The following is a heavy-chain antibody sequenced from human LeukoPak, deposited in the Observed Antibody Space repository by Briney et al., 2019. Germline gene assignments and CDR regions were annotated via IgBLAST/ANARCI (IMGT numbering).Heavy chain of an antibody. Sequence: SESLSLTCAVSGGSFSDYAWTWIRQPPGKGLEWIEEINHRGGTNHNPSLKSRVTISVDTSKNQFSLKLSSVTAADTAVYYCARGVATMIGVVISADWFDPWGQGTLVTVSS. CDR2: INHRGGT. D-gene: IGHD3-22*01. J-gene: IGHJ5*02. CDR1: GGSFSDYA. V-gene: IGHV4-34*01. CDR3: ARGVATMIGVVISADWFDP.